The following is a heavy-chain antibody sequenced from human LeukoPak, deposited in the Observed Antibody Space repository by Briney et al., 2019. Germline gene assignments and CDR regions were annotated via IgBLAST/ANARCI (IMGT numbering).Heavy chain of an antibody. CDR2: IDPSDSYA. CDR3: ARQHGSGSYYSRAIDY. V-gene: IGHV5-10-1*01. J-gene: IGHJ4*02. D-gene: IGHD3-10*01. CDR1: GYSFTSYW. Sequence: GEPLKISCKGSGYSFTSYWISWVRQMPGKGLEWMGRIDPSDSYANYSPSFQGHVTISADKSISTAYLQWSSQKASDTAMYYCARQHGSGSYYSRAIDYWGQGTLVTVSS.